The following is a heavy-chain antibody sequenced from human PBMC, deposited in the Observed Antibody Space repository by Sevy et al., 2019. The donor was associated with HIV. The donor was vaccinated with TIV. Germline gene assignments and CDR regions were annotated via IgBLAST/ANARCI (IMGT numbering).Heavy chain of an antibody. CDR2: ITTSSGTI. J-gene: IGHJ4*02. CDR3: ARTDCTSGLCNKAFDY. V-gene: IGHV3-48*02. Sequence: GESLKISCAASGFTFSTYSMNWVRQAPGKGLEWVSYITTSSGTIYYADSVKGRFTISRDNAKNSLYLQMNSLRDEDTAVYYCARTDCTSGLCNKAFDYWGQGTLVTVSS. CDR1: GFTFSTYS. D-gene: IGHD2-8*01.